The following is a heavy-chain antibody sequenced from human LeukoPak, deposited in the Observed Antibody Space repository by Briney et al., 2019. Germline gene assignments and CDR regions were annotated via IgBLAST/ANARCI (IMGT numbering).Heavy chain of an antibody. CDR2: IKSKTDGGTT. J-gene: IGHJ4*02. V-gene: IGHV3-15*01. CDR3: TTHRRHSSAWYWGY. Sequence: GGSLRLSCAASGFTFSNAWMGWVRQAPGKGLEWVGRIKSKTDGGTTDYAAPVKGRFTISRDDSKNTLYLQMNSLKTEDTAVYYCTTHRRHSSAWYWGYWGQGTLVTVSS. CDR1: GFTFSNAW. D-gene: IGHD6-19*01.